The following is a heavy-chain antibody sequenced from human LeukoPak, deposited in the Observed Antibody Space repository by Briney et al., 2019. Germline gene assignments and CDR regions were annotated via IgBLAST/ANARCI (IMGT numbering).Heavy chain of an antibody. CDR2: ISYDGSNK. V-gene: IGHV3-30-3*01. D-gene: IGHD3-3*01. CDR1: GFTFSDYY. J-gene: IGHJ5*02. Sequence: GGSLRLSCAASGFTFSDYYMSWIRQAPGKGLEWVAVISYDGSNKYYADSVKGRFTISRDNSKNTLYLQMNSLRAEDTAVYYCAREGGTYYDFWSGYSNPNWFDPWGQGTLVTVSS. CDR3: AREGGTYYDFWSGYSNPNWFDP.